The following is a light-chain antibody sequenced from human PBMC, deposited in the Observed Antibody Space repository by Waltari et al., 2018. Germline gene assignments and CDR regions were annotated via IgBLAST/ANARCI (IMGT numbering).Light chain of an antibody. J-gene: IGLJ1*01. V-gene: IGLV2-11*01. CDR3: CSYAGSYTFV. CDR1: GSDIGGYNY. Sequence: QSALTQPRSVSGSLGQSVTISCTGTGSDIGGYNYVSWYQQHPDKVPKLIIFDVAKRPSGVPDRFSGSKSGNTASLTISGLQAEDEADYYCCSYAGSYTFVFGVGTKVFVV. CDR2: DVA.